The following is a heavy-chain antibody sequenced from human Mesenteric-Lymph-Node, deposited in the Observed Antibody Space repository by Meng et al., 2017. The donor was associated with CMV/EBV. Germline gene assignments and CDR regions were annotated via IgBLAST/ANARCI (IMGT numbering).Heavy chain of an antibody. CDR3: ARAPGVYYDFWSGPDY. CDR1: GGSFSGYY. V-gene: IGHV4-34*01. Sequence: SETLSLTCAVYGGSFSGYYWSWIRQPPGKGLEWIGEINHSGSTNYNPSLKSRVTISVDTSKNQFSLKLSSVTAADTAVYYCARAPGVYYDFWSGPDYWSQGTLVTVSS. CDR2: INHSGST. D-gene: IGHD3-3*01. J-gene: IGHJ4*02.